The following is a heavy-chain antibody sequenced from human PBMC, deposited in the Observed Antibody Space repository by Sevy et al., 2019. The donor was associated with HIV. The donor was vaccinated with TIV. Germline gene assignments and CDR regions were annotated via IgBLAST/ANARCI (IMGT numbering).Heavy chain of an antibody. J-gene: IGHJ5*02. V-gene: IGHV3-23*01. CDR2: ISGNGADT. Sequence: GGSLRLSCAASGFTFSSYAMSWVRQAPGKGLEWVSAISGNGADTYYADSVKGRFTISRDNSKNTLYLQMNSLRAEDTGVYYCASFMVWTIRDWFDPWGQGTLVTVSS. CDR3: ASFMVWTIRDWFDP. CDR1: GFTFSSYA. D-gene: IGHD3-10*01.